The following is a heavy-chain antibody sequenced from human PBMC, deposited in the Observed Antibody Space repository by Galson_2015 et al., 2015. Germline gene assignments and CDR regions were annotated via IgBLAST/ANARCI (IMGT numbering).Heavy chain of an antibody. V-gene: IGHV3-23*01. J-gene: IGHJ5*02. D-gene: IGHD6-13*01. CDR2: ISGSGGST. CDR1: GFTFSSYA. CDR3: ASRGVAAAFRFANNWFDP. Sequence: SLRLSCAASGFTFSSYAMSWVRQAPGKGLEWVSAISGSGGSTYYADSVKGRFTISRDNSKNTLYLQMNSLRAEDTAVYYCASRGVAAAFRFANNWFDPWGQGTLVTVSS.